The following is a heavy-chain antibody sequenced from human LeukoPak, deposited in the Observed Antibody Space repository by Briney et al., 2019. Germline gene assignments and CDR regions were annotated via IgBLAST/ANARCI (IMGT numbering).Heavy chain of an antibody. CDR3: ARDLASCAGDCYSDGFDY. D-gene: IGHD2-21*02. V-gene: IGHV4-38-2*02. Sequence: PSETLSLTCAVYGGSFSGYYWGWIRQSPGKGLEWIGSIYHGGSTYYNPSPRSRVIVSVDTSKNHFSLKMSSVTAADTAVYYCARDLASCAGDCYSDGFDYWGQGALVTVSS. CDR2: IYHGGST. J-gene: IGHJ4*02. CDR1: GGSFSGYY.